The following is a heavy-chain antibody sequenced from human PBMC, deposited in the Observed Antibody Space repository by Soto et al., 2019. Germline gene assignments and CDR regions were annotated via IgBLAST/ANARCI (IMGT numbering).Heavy chain of an antibody. J-gene: IGHJ4*02. D-gene: IGHD2-2*02. CDR2: IIPIFGTA. V-gene: IGHV1-69*06. CDR1: GGTFSSYA. CDR3: ARDYPYCSSTSCDIGPAFGY. Sequence: SVKVSCKASGGTFSSYAISWVRQAPGQGLEWMGGIIPIFGTANYTQKFQGRVTITADKSTSTAYMELSSLRSEDTAVYYCARDYPYCSSTSCDIGPAFGYWGQGTLVTVSS.